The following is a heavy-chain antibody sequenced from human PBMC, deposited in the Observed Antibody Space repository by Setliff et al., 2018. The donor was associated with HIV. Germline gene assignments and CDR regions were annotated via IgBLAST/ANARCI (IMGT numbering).Heavy chain of an antibody. CDR3: ATDLGGSSRGGSYMDV. V-gene: IGHV4-39*02. Sequence: PSETLSLTCTVSGASIVTTDHYWGWVRQAPGKGLEWVGSAYYGADRYYSPSLRSRVTISVDTSKNQFSLCLRSVTAADTAVYYCATDLGGSSRGGSYMDVWGKGTTVTVSS. J-gene: IGHJ6*03. CDR1: GASIVTTDHY. CDR2: AYYGADR. D-gene: IGHD1-26*01.